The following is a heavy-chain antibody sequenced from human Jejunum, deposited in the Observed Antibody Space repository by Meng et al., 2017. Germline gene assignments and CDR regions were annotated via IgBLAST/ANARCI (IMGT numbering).Heavy chain of an antibody. CDR1: GFMFSSSW. V-gene: IGHV3-7*01. D-gene: IGHD4/OR15-4a*01. J-gene: IGHJ4*02. Sequence: GESLKISCAVSGFMFSSSWMSWVRQAPGKGLEWVANMNQDGSNIYYMDSVRGRFTISRDNTKNSLYLQMNSLRVEDTAVYYCARDPGHGALDYWGQGTLVTVSS. CDR2: MNQDGSNI. CDR3: ARDPGHGALDY.